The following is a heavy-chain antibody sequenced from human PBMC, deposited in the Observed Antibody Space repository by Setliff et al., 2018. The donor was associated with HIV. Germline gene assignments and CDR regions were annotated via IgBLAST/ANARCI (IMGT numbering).Heavy chain of an antibody. D-gene: IGHD2-21*01. V-gene: IGHV1-69*13. CDR1: GGTFSSYT. J-gene: IGHJ4*02. CDR2: IIPIFGTT. Sequence: SVKVSCKASGGTFSSYTISWVRQAPGQGLEWMGGIIPIFGTTNYAQKFQGRVTITADESTSTAYMELTSLRSEDTAMYYCAVVNKVTDFEYWGPGTLVTVSS. CDR3: AVVNKVTDFEY.